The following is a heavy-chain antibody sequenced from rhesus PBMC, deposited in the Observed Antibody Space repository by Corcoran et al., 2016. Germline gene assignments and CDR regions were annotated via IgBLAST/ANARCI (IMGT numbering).Heavy chain of an antibody. Sequence: QVKLQQWGEGLVKPSETLSLTCAVYGGSISGYYYWSWIRQPAGKGLEWIGYIYGKSASTNYNPSLENRVTISQATSKIQFSLKLSSVTAADTAVYYCARCPSGAFDFWGQGLRVTVSS. J-gene: IGHJ3*01. CDR3: ARCPSGAFDF. CDR1: GGSISGYYY. CDR2: IYGKSAST. V-gene: IGHV4-73*01.